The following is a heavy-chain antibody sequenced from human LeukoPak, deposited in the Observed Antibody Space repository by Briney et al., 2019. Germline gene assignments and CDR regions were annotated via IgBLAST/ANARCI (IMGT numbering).Heavy chain of an antibody. Sequence: PSETLSLTCTVSGGSISSGSYYWSWIRQPAGKGLEWIGRIYTSGSTNYNPSLKSRVTISVDTSKNQFSLKLSSVTAADTAVYYCARVRRTGYHLSPFFDYWGQGTLVTVSS. V-gene: IGHV4-61*02. J-gene: IGHJ4*02. D-gene: IGHD3/OR15-3a*01. CDR3: ARVRRTGYHLSPFFDY. CDR1: GGSISSGSYY. CDR2: IYTSGST.